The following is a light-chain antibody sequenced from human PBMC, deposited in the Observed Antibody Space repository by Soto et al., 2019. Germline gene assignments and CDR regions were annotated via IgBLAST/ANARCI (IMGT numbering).Light chain of an antibody. J-gene: IGLJ1*01. CDR1: SSDVGGYNY. V-gene: IGLV2-11*01. Sequence: SALTKPRSVSGSPGRSVTISYTGTSSDVGGYNYVSWYQQHPGKAPKVMIYDVSKRPSGVPDRFSGSKSGNTASLTISGLQAEDEADYYCCSYAGSPYVFGTGTKVTVL. CDR3: CSYAGSPYV. CDR2: DVS.